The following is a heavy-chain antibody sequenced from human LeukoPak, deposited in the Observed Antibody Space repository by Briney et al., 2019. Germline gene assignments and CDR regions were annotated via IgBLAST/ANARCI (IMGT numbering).Heavy chain of an antibody. J-gene: IGHJ4*02. CDR1: GFTFSTYA. Sequence: PGGSLRLSCAASGFTFSTYAVNWVRQAPGKGLEWVSTISGSGGSTYYADSVKGRFTISRDNSKNTLYLQMNSLRAEDTAVYYCAKVGIAVAGSLDYWGQGTLVTVSS. V-gene: IGHV3-23*01. D-gene: IGHD6-19*01. CDR2: ISGSGGST. CDR3: AKVGIAVAGSLDY.